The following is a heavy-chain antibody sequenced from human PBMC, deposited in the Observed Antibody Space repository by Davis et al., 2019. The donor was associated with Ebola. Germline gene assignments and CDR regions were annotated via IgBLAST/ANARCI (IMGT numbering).Heavy chain of an antibody. CDR1: GYILTELS. J-gene: IGHJ4*02. V-gene: IGHV1-24*01. D-gene: IGHD3-10*01. CDR2: FDPQNNDI. Sequence: ASVKVSCKVSGYILTELSIHWVRQSPGQGLEWMGNFDPQNNDIIYAHKFEDRVTMTEDTSTHTAYMELSSLRSEDTAVYYCTVGGIGGMGDYWGQGTLVTVSS. CDR3: TVGGIGGMGDY.